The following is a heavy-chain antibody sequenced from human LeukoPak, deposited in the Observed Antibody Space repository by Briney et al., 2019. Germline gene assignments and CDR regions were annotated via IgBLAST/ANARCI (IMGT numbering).Heavy chain of an antibody. CDR2: VYSGGDR. V-gene: IGHV3-53*01. CDR1: GFTFDDYA. Sequence: GGSLSLSCAASGFTFDDYAMHWVRQAPGKGLEWVSVVYSGGDRYYTDSVKGRFTISRDNSENTLYLQMNSLRAEDTAVDYCAGQLRVWGDYYMDVWGTGTTVTVSS. CDR3: AGQLRVWGDYYMDV. D-gene: IGHD3-16*01. J-gene: IGHJ6*03.